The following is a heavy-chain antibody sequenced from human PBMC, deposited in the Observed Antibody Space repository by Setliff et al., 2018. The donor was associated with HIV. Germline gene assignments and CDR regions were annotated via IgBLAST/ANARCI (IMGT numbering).Heavy chain of an antibody. CDR2: ISPNNGDT. Sequence: RASVKVSCKASGDTFIDYFMHWVRQAPGQGLEWMGWISPNNGDTNIPQRFRGRVTMTRDTSINTAYMELSGLRSDDTAVYYCARGPHESLDRGAKARGDYWGHGTLVTVSS. CDR1: GDTFIDYF. CDR3: ARGPHESLDRGAKARGDY. J-gene: IGHJ4*01. V-gene: IGHV1-2*02. D-gene: IGHD1-26*01.